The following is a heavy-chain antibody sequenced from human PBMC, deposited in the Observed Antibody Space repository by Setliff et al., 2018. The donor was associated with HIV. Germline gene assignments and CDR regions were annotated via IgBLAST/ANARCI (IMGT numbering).Heavy chain of an antibody. J-gene: IGHJ5*02. D-gene: IGHD2-2*01. CDR1: GGTFSTYA. V-gene: IGHV1-69*13. CDR3: ARDFGGYCSSMSCPGLFDP. CDR2: IIPIFGTA. Sequence: SVKVSCKASGGTFSTYAISWVRQAPGQGLEWMGGIIPIFGTANYAQRLQGRVTLTADESTSTAYMELTSLRSEDTAVYYCARDFGGYCSSMSCPGLFDPWGQGTLVTVSS.